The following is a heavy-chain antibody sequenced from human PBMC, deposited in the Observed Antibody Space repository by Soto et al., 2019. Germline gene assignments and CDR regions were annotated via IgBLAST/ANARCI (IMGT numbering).Heavy chain of an antibody. CDR1: GGSISSYY. D-gene: IGHD2-15*01. J-gene: IGHJ5*02. CDR2: IYYSGST. V-gene: IGHV4-59*01. CDR3: ARGSRVGGRTSNWFDP. Sequence: QVQLQESGPGLVKPSETLSLTCTVSGGSISSYYWSWIRQPPGKGLEWIGYIYYSGSTNYNPSLKSRVTISVDTSKNQFSLKLSSVTAADMAVHYCARGSRVGGRTSNWFDPWGQGTLVTVSS.